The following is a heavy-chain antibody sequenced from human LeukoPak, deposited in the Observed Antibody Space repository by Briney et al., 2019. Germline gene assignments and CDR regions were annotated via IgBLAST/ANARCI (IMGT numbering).Heavy chain of an antibody. CDR1: GFTFSRYW. Sequence: AWSVRLSCAASGFTFSRYWMHWVRQAPGKGLVWVSRMNTDGCRTDYADSVKGRFTISRDNAKNTLYLQMNSLGVEDTAVYFCASDFTGRDDYWGQGTLVTVSS. CDR3: ASDFTGRDDY. V-gene: IGHV3-74*01. J-gene: IGHJ4*02. CDR2: MNTDGCRT. D-gene: IGHD2-8*02.